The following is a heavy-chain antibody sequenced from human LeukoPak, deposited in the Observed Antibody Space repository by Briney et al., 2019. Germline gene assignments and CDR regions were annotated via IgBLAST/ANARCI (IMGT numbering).Heavy chain of an antibody. CDR1: GFTFSNYA. D-gene: IGHD6-19*01. J-gene: IGHJ4*02. CDR3: AKDQGFSSGWYDLDF. CDR2: ISVSGGST. Sequence: GGSLRLSCAASGFTFSNYAMNWVRQAPGKGLEWVSGISVSGGSTYYADSVKGRFTVSRDNSKNTLYLQMSSLRSEDTAVYYCAKDQGFSSGWYDLDFWGQGTLVTVSS. V-gene: IGHV3-23*01.